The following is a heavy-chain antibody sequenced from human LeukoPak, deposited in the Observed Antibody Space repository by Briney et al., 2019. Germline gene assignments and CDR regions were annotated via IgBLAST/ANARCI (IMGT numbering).Heavy chain of an antibody. Sequence: GGSLRLSCAASGFTFSSYAMSWVRQAPGKGPEWVSAISGIGGSTYYADSVKGRFTISRDNSKNTLYLQMSSLRAEDTAVYYCAREGCSGGSCLFDYWGQGTLVTVSS. D-gene: IGHD2-15*01. CDR3: AREGCSGGSCLFDY. CDR1: GFTFSSYA. CDR2: ISGIGGST. J-gene: IGHJ4*02. V-gene: IGHV3-23*01.